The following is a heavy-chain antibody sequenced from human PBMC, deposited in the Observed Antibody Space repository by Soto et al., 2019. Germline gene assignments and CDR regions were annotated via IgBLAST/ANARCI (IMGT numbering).Heavy chain of an antibody. Sequence: PGGSLRLSCAASGFNLSSSAMNWVRQAPGKGLEWLSVISYDGSKKYYAGSVKGRFTISRDDSKNTLYLQMHSLRADDTAVYYCTRDRCSGTSCYFRYWGQGTLVTVSS. CDR2: ISYDGSKK. CDR3: TRDRCSGTSCYFRY. V-gene: IGHV3-30-3*01. CDR1: GFNLSSSA. D-gene: IGHD2-2*01. J-gene: IGHJ4*02.